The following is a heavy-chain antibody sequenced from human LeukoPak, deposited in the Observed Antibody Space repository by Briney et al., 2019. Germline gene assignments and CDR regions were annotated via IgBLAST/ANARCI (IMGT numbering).Heavy chain of an antibody. CDR3: ARQVDIPMALPDY. CDR2: ISVYNGNT. V-gene: IGHV1-18*01. D-gene: IGHD5-18*01. Sequence: ASVKVSCKASGYTFSSYGVSWVRQAPGQGLEWMGWISVYNGNTNYAQRLQGRVTMTTDTFTSTAYMELRSLRSDDTAIYYCARQVDIPMALPDYWGQGTLVTVSS. CDR1: GYTFSSYG. J-gene: IGHJ4*02.